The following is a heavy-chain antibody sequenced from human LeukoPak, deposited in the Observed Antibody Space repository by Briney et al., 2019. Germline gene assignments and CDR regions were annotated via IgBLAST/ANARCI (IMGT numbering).Heavy chain of an antibody. J-gene: IGHJ4*02. D-gene: IGHD2-2*02. CDR3: AKGRGFTSSTCYNY. Sequence: PGGSLRLSCAASGFTFSNYAMSWVRQAPGKGLEWVSTISGSGDSTSYADSVKGRFTISRDNSKDTLYLQMNSLRAEDTAVYYCAKGRGFTSSTCYNYWGQGTLVTVSS. CDR1: GFTFSNYA. V-gene: IGHV3-23*01. CDR2: ISGSGDST.